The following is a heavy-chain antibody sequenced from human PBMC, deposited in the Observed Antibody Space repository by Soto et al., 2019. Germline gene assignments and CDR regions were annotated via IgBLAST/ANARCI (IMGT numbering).Heavy chain of an antibody. V-gene: IGHV1-2*04. Sequence: GASVKVSCKASGYTFTGYYMHWVRQAPGQGLEWMGRINPNSGGTNYAQKIQGWVTMTRDTSISTTYMELSRLRSDDTAVYYCARAGYDFWSGYFPYTHYYYYGMDVWGQGTTVTVSS. CDR1: GYTFTGYY. CDR3: ARAGYDFWSGYFPYTHYYYYGMDV. J-gene: IGHJ6*02. CDR2: INPNSGGT. D-gene: IGHD3-3*01.